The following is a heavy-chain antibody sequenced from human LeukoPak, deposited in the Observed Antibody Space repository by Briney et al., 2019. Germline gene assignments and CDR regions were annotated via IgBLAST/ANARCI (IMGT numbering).Heavy chain of an antibody. Sequence: SETLSLTCTVSGGSISRYYWSWIRQPPGKGLEWIGYIYYSGSTNCNPSLQSRVTISVDTSKNQFSLRLSSVAAADTAVYYCARLIPLTLGAAYFDYWGQGTLVTVSS. V-gene: IGHV4-59*08. CDR3: ARLIPLTLGAAYFDY. CDR1: GGSISRYY. J-gene: IGHJ4*02. CDR2: IYYSGST. D-gene: IGHD4/OR15-4a*01.